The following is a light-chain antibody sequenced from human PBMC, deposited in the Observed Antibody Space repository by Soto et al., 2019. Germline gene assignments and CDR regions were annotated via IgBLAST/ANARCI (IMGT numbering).Light chain of an antibody. J-gene: IGLJ1*01. CDR2: EVN. V-gene: IGLV2-14*01. CDR1: SSDIGAYDY. CDR3: SSFTTTSTHV. Sequence: QSALTQPASLSGSPGQSITISCTGTSSDIGAYDYVSWFQQHPGKAPKLMISEVNNRPSGVSNRFSGSKSGNTAYLTISRLQVEDDAEYFCSSFTTTSTHVFGTGTKVTVL.